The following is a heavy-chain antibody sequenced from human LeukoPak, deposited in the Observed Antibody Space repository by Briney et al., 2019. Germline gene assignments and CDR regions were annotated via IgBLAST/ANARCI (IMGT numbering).Heavy chain of an antibody. CDR3: ARDHRGSVLAAMGRSYYYYMDV. D-gene: IGHD2-2*01. CDR1: GYTFTSYY. V-gene: IGHV1-46*01. CDR2: INPSGGST. Sequence: ASVKVSCKASGYTFTSYYMHWVRQAPGQGLEWMGIINPSGGSTSYAQKFQGRVTMTRDTSTSTVYMELSSLRSEDTAVYYCARDHRGSVLAAMGRSYYYYMDVWGKGTTVTISS. J-gene: IGHJ6*03.